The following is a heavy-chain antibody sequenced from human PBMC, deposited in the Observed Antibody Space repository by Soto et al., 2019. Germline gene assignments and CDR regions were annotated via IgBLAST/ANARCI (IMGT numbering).Heavy chain of an antibody. CDR2: INPNSGGT. V-gene: IGHV1-2*04. CDR3: AREGYYYGMDV. Sequence: ASVKVSSKASGYTFTCYYMHWLRQAPGQGLEWMGWINPNSGGTNYAQKFQGWVTMTRDTSISTAYMELSRLRSDDTAVYYCAREGYYYGMDVWGQGTTVTVSS. CDR1: GYTFTCYY. J-gene: IGHJ6*02.